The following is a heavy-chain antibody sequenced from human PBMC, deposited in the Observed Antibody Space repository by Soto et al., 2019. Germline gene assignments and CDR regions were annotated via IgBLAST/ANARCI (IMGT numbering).Heavy chain of an antibody. V-gene: IGHV3-21*06. CDR2: ISSSSDYI. D-gene: IGHD6-13*01. CDR3: ARARVYATGPLDF. Sequence: GSLRLSCPASGFTFPSYTMNWVRQAPGKGLEWVSSISSSSDYIYYADSMKGRVTISRDNAKNSLFLDMNSLTGEDTAVYYCARARVYATGPLDFWGQGTLVTVSS. J-gene: IGHJ4*02. CDR1: GFTFPSYT.